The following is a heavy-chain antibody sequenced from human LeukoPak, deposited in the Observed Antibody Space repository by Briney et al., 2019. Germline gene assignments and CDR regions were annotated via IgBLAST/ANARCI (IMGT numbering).Heavy chain of an antibody. V-gene: IGHV3-53*01. CDR2: ISSGSST. D-gene: IGHD3-22*01. CDR3: ARRRSNAYEN. Sequence: PGGSLRLSCAASGFTVSSHYMTWVRQAPGKGLEWVSLISSGSSTYYADSVKGRFTISRDNSKNTLYLQLNSLRADDTAVYYCARRRSNAYENWGQGTLVTVSS. J-gene: IGHJ4*02. CDR1: GFTVSSHY.